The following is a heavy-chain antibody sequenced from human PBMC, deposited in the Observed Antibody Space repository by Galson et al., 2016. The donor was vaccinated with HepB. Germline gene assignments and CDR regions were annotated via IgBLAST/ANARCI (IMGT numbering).Heavy chain of an antibody. D-gene: IGHD3-3*01. CDR3: ARDVAGHYDFHYYYYMDV. Sequence: SLRLSCAVSGITFRSYTMNWVRQAPGKGLEWVSSISGGSSYIYYADSVKGRFTISRDNAKNSLYLQMNSLRAEDTAVYYCARDVAGHYDFHYYYYMDVWGKGTTVTVSS. V-gene: IGHV3-21*01. CDR2: ISGGSSYI. CDR1: GITFRSYT. J-gene: IGHJ6*03.